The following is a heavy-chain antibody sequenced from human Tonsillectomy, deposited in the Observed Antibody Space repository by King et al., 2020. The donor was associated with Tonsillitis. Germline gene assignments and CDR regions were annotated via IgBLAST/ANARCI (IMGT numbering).Heavy chain of an antibody. Sequence: VQLVESGGGVVQPGRSLRLSCAASGFTFSSYGMHWVRQAPGKGLEWVAVISYDGSNKYYADSVKGRFTISRDNSKNTLYMQMNSLRGADTAVYYCAKDWGLGYCSSTSCPYYYGMDVWGQGTTVTVSS. V-gene: IGHV3-30*18. D-gene: IGHD2-2*01. CDR1: GFTFSSYG. J-gene: IGHJ6*02. CDR3: AKDWGLGYCSSTSCPYYYGMDV. CDR2: ISYDGSNK.